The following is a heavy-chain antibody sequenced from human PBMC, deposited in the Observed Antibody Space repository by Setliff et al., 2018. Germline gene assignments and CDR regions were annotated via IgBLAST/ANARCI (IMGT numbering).Heavy chain of an antibody. CDR3: ARVYADSYGFDY. Sequence: GGSLRLSCEASGFTFSGYSMNWVRQAPGKGLEWVSYINNRGDTIYYADSVRGRFTISRDNAKNSVYLQMNSLRAEDTAVYYCARVYADSYGFDYWGQGTPVTVSS. J-gene: IGHJ4*02. CDR1: GFTFSGYS. D-gene: IGHD3-16*01. V-gene: IGHV3-48*04. CDR2: INNRGDTI.